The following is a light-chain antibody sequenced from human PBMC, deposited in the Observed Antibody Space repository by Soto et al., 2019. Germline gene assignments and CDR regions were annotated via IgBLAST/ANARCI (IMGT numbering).Light chain of an antibody. CDR2: LEGSGSY. J-gene: IGLJ3*02. Sequence: QPVLTQSSSASASLGSSVKLTCTLSSGHSSYIIAWHQQQPGKAPRYLMKLEGSGSYNKGSGDPDRFSGSSSGADRYLTISNLQFEDEADYYCETWDSNTWVFGGGTKVTVL. V-gene: IGLV4-60*02. CDR1: SGHSSYI. CDR3: ETWDSNTWV.